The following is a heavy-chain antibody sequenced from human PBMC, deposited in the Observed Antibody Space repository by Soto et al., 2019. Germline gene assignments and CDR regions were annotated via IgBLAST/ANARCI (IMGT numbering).Heavy chain of an antibody. CDR3: ARMAGAAGTPYYGMDV. D-gene: IGHD6-13*01. J-gene: IGHJ6*02. Sequence: GGSLRLSCAASGFTLSSYSMNWLSQAPGKGLEWVSSISSSSSYIYYAYSVKGRFTISRDNAKNSLYLQMNSLRAEDTAVYYCARMAGAAGTPYYGMDVWGQGTTVNVSS. CDR1: GFTLSSYS. CDR2: ISSSSSYI. V-gene: IGHV3-21*01.